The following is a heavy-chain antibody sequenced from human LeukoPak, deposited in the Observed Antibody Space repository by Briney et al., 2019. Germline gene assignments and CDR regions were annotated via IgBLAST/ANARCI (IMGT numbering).Heavy chain of an antibody. Sequence: GGSLRLSCAASGFTFSSYSMNWVRQAPGKGLEWVSSISSNSFHIYYVDSVKGRFTISRDNAKNSLYLQMNSLRAEDTAVYYCACSGYSSGWYFDYWGQGTLVTVSS. CDR2: ISSNSFHI. CDR3: ACSGYSSGWYFDY. V-gene: IGHV3-21*01. D-gene: IGHD6-19*01. J-gene: IGHJ4*02. CDR1: GFTFSSYS.